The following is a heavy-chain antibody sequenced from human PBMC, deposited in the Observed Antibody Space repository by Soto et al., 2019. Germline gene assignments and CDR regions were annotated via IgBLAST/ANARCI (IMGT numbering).Heavy chain of an antibody. V-gene: IGHV1-8*01. CDR1: GYTFTSYD. Sequence: QVQLVQSGAEVKKPGASVKVSCKASGYTFTSYDINWVRQATGQGLEWMGWMNPNSGNTGYAQKFQGRVTMTRNTSISSAYMELSSLRSEDTAVYYCARGARGVSFWSGKYYYYGMDVWGQGTTVTVSS. CDR2: MNPNSGNT. J-gene: IGHJ6*02. CDR3: ARGARGVSFWSGKYYYYGMDV. D-gene: IGHD3-3*01.